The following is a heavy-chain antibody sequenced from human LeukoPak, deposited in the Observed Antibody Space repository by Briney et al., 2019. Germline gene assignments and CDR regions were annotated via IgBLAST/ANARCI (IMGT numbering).Heavy chain of an antibody. J-gene: IGHJ6*02. V-gene: IGHV3-49*04. CDR1: GFPFGDHA. CDR3: ARGPIQLWIHNAMDV. D-gene: IGHD5-18*01. Sequence: PGRSLRLSCTGSGFPFGDHAMSWVRQAPGKGLEWVGFIRSKAYRGTTGYAASVKGRSTISRDDSASIAYLQMNSLRTEDTAVYYCARGPIQLWIHNAMDVWGQGTTVTVSS. CDR2: IRSKAYRGTT.